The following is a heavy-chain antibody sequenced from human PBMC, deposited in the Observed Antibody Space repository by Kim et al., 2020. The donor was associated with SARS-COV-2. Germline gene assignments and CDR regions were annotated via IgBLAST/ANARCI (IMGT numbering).Heavy chain of an antibody. J-gene: IGHJ2*01. CDR3: ARTYYYGSGSYLGYFDL. V-gene: IGHV3-13*01. Sequence: VKGRFTISRENAKNSLYLQMNSLRAGDTAVYYCARTYYYGSGSYLGYFDLWGRGTLVTVSS. D-gene: IGHD3-10*01.